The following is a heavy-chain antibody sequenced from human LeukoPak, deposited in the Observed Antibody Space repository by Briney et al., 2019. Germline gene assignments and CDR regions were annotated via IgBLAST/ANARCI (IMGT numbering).Heavy chain of an antibody. CDR2: IYYSGST. V-gene: IGHV4-59*01. Sequence: SETLSLTCTVSGGSISSYYWSWIRQPPGKGLEWIGYIYYSGSTNYNPSLKSRVTISVDTSKNQFSLKLSSVTAADTAVYYCARGTAEAGTWGQGTLVTVSS. CDR1: GGSISSYY. CDR3: ARGTAEAGT. J-gene: IGHJ5*02. D-gene: IGHD6-19*01.